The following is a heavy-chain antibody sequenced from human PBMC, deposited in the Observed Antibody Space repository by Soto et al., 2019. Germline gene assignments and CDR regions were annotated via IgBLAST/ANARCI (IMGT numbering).Heavy chain of an antibody. Sequence: QVQLQQWGAGLLKPSETLSLTCAVYGGSFSGYYWSWIRQPPGKGLEWIGEINHSGSTNYNPSLKSRVTISVDTSKNQFSLKLSSVTAADTAVYYCARVGGYCSGGSCYLPFDYWGQGTLVTVSS. V-gene: IGHV4-34*01. CDR3: ARVGGYCSGGSCYLPFDY. CDR1: GGSFSGYY. D-gene: IGHD2-15*01. CDR2: INHSGST. J-gene: IGHJ4*02.